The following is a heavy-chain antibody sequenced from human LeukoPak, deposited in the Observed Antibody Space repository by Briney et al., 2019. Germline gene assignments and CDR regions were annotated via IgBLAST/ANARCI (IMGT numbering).Heavy chain of an antibody. D-gene: IGHD3-9*01. CDR1: GGSISSSSYF. CDR2: INHSGST. J-gene: IGHJ4*02. Sequence: SETLSLTCSVSGGSISSSSYFWGWIRQPPGKGLEWIGEINHSGSTNYNPSLKSRVTISVDTSKNQFSLKLSSVTAADTAVYYCARASRGILTGYYKGGFDYWGQGTLVTVSS. CDR3: ARASRGILTGYYKGGFDY. V-gene: IGHV4-39*07.